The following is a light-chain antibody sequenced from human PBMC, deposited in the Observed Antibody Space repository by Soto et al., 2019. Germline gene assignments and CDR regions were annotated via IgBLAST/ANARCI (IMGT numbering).Light chain of an antibody. CDR2: DVS. J-gene: IGLJ1*01. CDR1: SSDVGGYNY. Sequence: QSVLTQPSSVSGSPGQSITFSCTGSSSDVGGYNYVSWYQQHRGKAPKLMIYDVSNRPSGVSNRFSGSKSGNTASLTISGLQAEDEAVFYCSSYTSRSTFVFRSGTKVTV. CDR3: SSYTSRSTFV. V-gene: IGLV2-14*01.